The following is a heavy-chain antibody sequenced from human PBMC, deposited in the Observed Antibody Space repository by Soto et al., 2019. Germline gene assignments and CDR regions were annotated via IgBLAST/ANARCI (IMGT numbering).Heavy chain of an antibody. D-gene: IGHD6-13*01. J-gene: IGHJ6*02. CDR3: AKDGVIAAAGTGPERIIVLGDHRGYGMDV. CDR2: ISGSGGST. CDR1: GFTFSSYA. V-gene: IGHV3-23*01. Sequence: GGSLRLSCAASGFTFSSYAMSWVRQAPGKGLEWVSAISGSGGSTYYADSVKGRFTISRDNSKNTLYLQMNSLRAEDTAVYYCAKDGVIAAAGTGPERIIVLGDHRGYGMDVWGQGTTVTVSS.